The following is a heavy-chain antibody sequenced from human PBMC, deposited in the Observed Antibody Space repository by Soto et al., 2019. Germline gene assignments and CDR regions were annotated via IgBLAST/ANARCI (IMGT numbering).Heavy chain of an antibody. CDR3: ARDGGGFGELLLNSYDAFDL. D-gene: IGHD3-10*01. Sequence: PGGSLRLSCTASGFSFRTYAMYWVRQAPGKGLEWVAIISYDGSNAQYADSVKGRFTVARDNSKNTLYLQMHSLTAEDTAVYYCARDGGGFGELLLNSYDAFDLWGQGKLVTVSS. CDR2: ISYDGSNA. CDR1: GFSFRTYA. J-gene: IGHJ3*01. V-gene: IGHV3-30*04.